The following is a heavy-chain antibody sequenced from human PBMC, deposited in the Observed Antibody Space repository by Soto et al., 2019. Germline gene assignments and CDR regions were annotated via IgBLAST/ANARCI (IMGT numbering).Heavy chain of an antibody. Sequence: QVQLQESGPGLVKPSQTLSLTCTVSGGSISSGDYYWSWIRKPPGKGMEWIGYIYYSGSNYYNPSLKSRVTISVVSSKNQFPLKLSSVTAADTAVYYCARERPDGARLDPWGQGTLVTVSS. CDR3: ARERPDGARLDP. J-gene: IGHJ5*02. CDR2: IYYSGSN. CDR1: GGSISSGDYY. V-gene: IGHV4-30-4*01. D-gene: IGHD6-6*01.